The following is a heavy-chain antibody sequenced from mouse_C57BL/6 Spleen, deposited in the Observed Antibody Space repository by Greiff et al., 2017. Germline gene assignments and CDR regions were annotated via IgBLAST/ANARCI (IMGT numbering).Heavy chain of an antibody. Sequence: QVQLKQPGAELVMPGASVKLSCKASGYTFTSYWMHWVKQRPGQGLEWIGEIDPSDSYTNYNQKFKGKSTLTVDKSSSTAYMQLSSLTSEDSAVYYCARRSYGQGYYAMDYWGQGTSVTVSS. D-gene: IGHD1-2*01. CDR2: IDPSDSYT. J-gene: IGHJ4*01. V-gene: IGHV1-69*01. CDR1: GYTFTSYW. CDR3: ARRSYGQGYYAMDY.